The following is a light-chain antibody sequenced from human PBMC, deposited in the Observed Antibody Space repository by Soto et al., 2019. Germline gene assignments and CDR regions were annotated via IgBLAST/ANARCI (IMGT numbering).Light chain of an antibody. CDR2: GVF. V-gene: IGKV3-20*01. CDR1: QGVTSNH. CDR3: QHYDGSPRT. J-gene: IGKJ2*01. Sequence: ENVLTQSPGTVSLSPGERATLSCRASQGVTSNHLAWYQQKPGQAPRLLIYGVFNRATGIPDRFSGSGSGTDFTLTITRLEPDDSAVYFCQHYDGSPRTFGQGTKLEIK.